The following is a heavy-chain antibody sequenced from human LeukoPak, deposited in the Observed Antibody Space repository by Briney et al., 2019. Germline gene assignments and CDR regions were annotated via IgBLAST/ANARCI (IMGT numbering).Heavy chain of an antibody. V-gene: IGHV3-11*01. J-gene: IGHJ6*02. D-gene: IGHD3-10*01. CDR3: ARDASLWFGDGDAKMDV. CDR2: ISSSGSTI. Sequence: GGSLRLSCAASGFTFSDYYMSWIRQAPGKGLEWFSYISSSGSTIYYADSVKGRFTISRDNAKNSLYLQMNSLRAEDTAVYYCARDASLWFGDGDAKMDVWGQGTTVTVSS. CDR1: GFTFSDYY.